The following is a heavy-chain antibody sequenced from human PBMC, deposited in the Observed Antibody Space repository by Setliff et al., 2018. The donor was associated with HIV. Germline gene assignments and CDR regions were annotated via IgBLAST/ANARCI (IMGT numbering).Heavy chain of an antibody. D-gene: IGHD2-21*01. CDR1: GYTFTSYA. Sequence: ASVKGLCKASGYTFTSYAMHWVRQAPGQRLEWMGWINAGNGNTKYSQTFQGRVTITRDTSASTAYMELSSLRSEDTAVYYCARPYSPYFLLMASGYFDYWGQGTLVTVSS. V-gene: IGHV1-3*01. CDR2: INAGNGNT. J-gene: IGHJ4*02. CDR3: ARPYSPYFLLMASGYFDY.